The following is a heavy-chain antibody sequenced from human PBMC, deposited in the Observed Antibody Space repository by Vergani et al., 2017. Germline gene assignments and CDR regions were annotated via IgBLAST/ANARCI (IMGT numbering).Heavy chain of an antibody. Sequence: EVQLVESGGGLVQPGGSLRLSCAASGFTFSSYWMSWVRQAPGKGLEWVANIKQDGSEKYYVDSVNGRFTISRDNAKNSLYLQMNSLRAEDTAVYYCARETNWNDGDWFDPWGQGTLVTVSS. V-gene: IGHV3-7*01. D-gene: IGHD1-1*01. CDR1: GFTFSSYW. J-gene: IGHJ5*02. CDR3: ARETNWNDGDWFDP. CDR2: IKQDGSEK.